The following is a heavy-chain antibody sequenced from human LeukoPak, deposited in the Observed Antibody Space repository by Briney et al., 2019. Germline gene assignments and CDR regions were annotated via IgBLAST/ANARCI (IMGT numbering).Heavy chain of an antibody. CDR1: GGTFSSYA. CDR2: IIPIFGTA. Sequence: SVKVSFKASGGTFSSYAISWVRQAPGQGLEWMGGIIPIFGTANYAQKFQGRVTITADESTSTAYMELSSMRSEDTPVYYCVSWLSISRYFDYWGQGTLVTVSS. CDR3: VSWLSISRYFDY. J-gene: IGHJ4*02. D-gene: IGHD3-9*01. V-gene: IGHV1-69*13.